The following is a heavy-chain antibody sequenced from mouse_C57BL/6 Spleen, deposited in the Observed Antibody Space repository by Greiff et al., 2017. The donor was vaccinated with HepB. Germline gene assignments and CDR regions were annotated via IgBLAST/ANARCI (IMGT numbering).Heavy chain of an antibody. D-gene: IGHD2-5*01. CDR2: INPGSGGT. CDR3: ARLGSNYDYAMDY. CDR1: GYAFTNYL. J-gene: IGHJ4*01. V-gene: IGHV1-54*01. Sequence: QVQLQQSGAELVRPGTSVKVSCKASGYAFTNYLIEWVKQRPGQGLEWIGVINPGSGGTNYNEKFKGEATLTADKSSSTAYMQLSSLTSEDSAVYFCARLGSNYDYAMDYWGQGTSVTVSS.